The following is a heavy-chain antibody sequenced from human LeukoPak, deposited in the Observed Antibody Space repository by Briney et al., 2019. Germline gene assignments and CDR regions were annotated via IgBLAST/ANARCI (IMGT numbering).Heavy chain of an antibody. CDR3: TRAMIRGVPDYIDY. J-gene: IGHJ4*02. CDR2: ISAEGDIQ. D-gene: IGHD3-10*01. CDR1: GFTFRDAW. V-gene: IGHV3-30-3*01. Sequence: GGSLRLSCAASGFTFRDAWVTWVRQAPGKGLEWVAAISAEGDIQIYLDSVMGRFTISRDNSKSTLYLQMNSLRIEDTGFYYCTRAMIRGVPDYIDYWGQGTLVTVSS.